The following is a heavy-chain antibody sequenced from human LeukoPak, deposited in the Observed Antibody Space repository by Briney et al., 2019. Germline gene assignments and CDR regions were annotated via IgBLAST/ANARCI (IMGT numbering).Heavy chain of an antibody. CDR1: GFTFGDYA. Sequence: GGSLRLSCTASGFTFGDYAMSWVRQAPGKGLEWVGFIRNEAYGGTIEYAPSVRGRFTISRDDSKSIAYLQMNSLKSDDTAVYYCATPSYYYDTSGYYYRPFDYWGQGTLVTVSS. D-gene: IGHD3-22*01. CDR2: IRNEAYGGTI. V-gene: IGHV3-49*04. CDR3: ATPSYYYDTSGYYYRPFDY. J-gene: IGHJ4*02.